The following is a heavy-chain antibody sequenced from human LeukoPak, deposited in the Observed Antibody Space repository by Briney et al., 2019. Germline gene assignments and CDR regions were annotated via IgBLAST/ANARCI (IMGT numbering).Heavy chain of an antibody. Sequence: SETLSLTCTVSGGSISSRSYYWGWIRQPPGKGLEWIGSILDSGRTYYNPSLKSRVTMSVDTSKNQFSLKLRAVTAADTAVYYCARQQEQLTYNWFDPWGQGTLVTVSS. D-gene: IGHD6-13*01. J-gene: IGHJ5*02. CDR1: GGSISSRSYY. V-gene: IGHV4-39*01. CDR2: ILDSGRT. CDR3: ARQQEQLTYNWFDP.